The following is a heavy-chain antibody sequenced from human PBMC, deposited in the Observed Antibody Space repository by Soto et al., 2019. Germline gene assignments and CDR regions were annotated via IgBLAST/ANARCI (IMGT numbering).Heavy chain of an antibody. D-gene: IGHD2-2*01. V-gene: IGHV1-69*04. CDR3: ARDQAGHGYACFDY. CDR1: VGTFSSYT. CDR2: IIPILGIA. Sequence: SVKVSCKASVGTFSSYTISWVRQAPGQGLEWMGRIIPILGIANYAQKFQGRVTITADKSTSTAYMELSSLRSEDTAVYYCARDQAGHGYACFDYWGQGTLVTVSS. J-gene: IGHJ4*02.